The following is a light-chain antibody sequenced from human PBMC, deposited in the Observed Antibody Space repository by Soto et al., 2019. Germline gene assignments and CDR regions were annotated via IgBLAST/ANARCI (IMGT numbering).Light chain of an antibody. CDR3: QQRSNWPPIT. Sequence: IVLTQSPATLSLSPWERATLSCRASQSVSSYLAWYQQKPGQAPRLLIYDASNRATGIPARFSGSGSGTGFTLTISSLEAEDFAIYYCQQRSNWPPITFGQGTRLEIK. J-gene: IGKJ5*01. CDR2: DAS. V-gene: IGKV3-11*01. CDR1: QSVSSY.